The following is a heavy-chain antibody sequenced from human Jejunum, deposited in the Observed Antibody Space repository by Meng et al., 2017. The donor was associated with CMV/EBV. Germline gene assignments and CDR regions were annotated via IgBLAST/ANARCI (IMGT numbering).Heavy chain of an antibody. V-gene: IGHV4-34*01. CDR3: ARRVGSGKYYVDY. D-gene: IGHD3-10*01. J-gene: IGHJ4*02. CDR1: GGSLTGYY. Sequence: CAVSGGSLTGYYCSWIRQPPGKGLEWIGEINYSESTNYNPSLKSRVTISVDTYKNQCSLKLRSVTAADTGVYYCARRVGSGKYYVDYWSQGTLVTVSS. CDR2: INYSEST.